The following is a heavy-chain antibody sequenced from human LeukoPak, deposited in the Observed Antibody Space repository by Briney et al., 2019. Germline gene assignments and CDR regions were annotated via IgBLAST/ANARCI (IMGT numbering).Heavy chain of an antibody. CDR2: IYHSGST. J-gene: IGHJ3*02. Sequence: SQTLSLTCAVSGGSISSGGYSWGWVRQPPGRGLEWIGYIYHSGSTYYNPSLKSRVTISVNRSKNQFSLKLSSVTAADTAVYYCARAMLPYDILTGYYLYDAFDIWGQGTMVTVSS. V-gene: IGHV4-30-2*01. CDR3: ARAMLPYDILTGYYLYDAFDI. CDR1: GGSISSGGYS. D-gene: IGHD3-9*01.